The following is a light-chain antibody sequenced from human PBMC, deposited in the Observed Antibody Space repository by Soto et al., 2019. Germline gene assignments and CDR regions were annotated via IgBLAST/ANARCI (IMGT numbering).Light chain of an antibody. J-gene: IGKJ5*01. V-gene: IGKV1-5*01. CDR2: DAS. Sequence: IQMTQSPYSLSASVGERVTITCRASQSISRWLAWYQQKPGKAPKALIYDASTLRSGVPSRFSGGGSGTEFTLTISSLQPDDFATYYCQQYNTYSTFGQGTRLEIK. CDR1: QSISRW. CDR3: QQYNTYST.